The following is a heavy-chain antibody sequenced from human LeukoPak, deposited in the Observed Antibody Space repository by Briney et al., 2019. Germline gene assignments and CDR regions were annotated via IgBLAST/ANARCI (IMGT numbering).Heavy chain of an antibody. CDR2: ISGSGDST. V-gene: IGHV3-23*01. J-gene: IGHJ4*02. CDR1: GFTFSIYA. CDR3: AKRYCTSSGCSFFDS. Sequence: GGSLRLSCAASGFTFSIYAMNWVRQAPGKGLEWVSAISGSGDSTYYADSVKGRFTISRDNSKNTLYLQINSLRAEDTAVYYCAKRYCTSSGCSFFDSWGQGTLATVSS. D-gene: IGHD2-8*01.